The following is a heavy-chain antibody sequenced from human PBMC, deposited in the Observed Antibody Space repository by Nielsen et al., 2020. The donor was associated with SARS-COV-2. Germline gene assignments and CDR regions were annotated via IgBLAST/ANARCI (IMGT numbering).Heavy chain of an antibody. V-gene: IGHV1-8*01. J-gene: IGHJ5*02. CDR3: ARDVPYYYGSGSYSRFDP. CDR1: GYTFTSYD. Sequence: SVKVSCKASGYTFTSYDINWVRQATGQGLEWMGWMNPNSGNTGYAQKFQGRVAMTRNTSISTAYMELSSLRSEDTAVYYCARDVPYYYGSGSYSRFDPWGQGTLVTVSS. D-gene: IGHD3-10*01. CDR2: MNPNSGNT.